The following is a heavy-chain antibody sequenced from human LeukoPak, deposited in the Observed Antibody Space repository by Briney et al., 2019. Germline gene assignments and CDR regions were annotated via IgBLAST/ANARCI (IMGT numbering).Heavy chain of an antibody. Sequence: PGGSLRLSCAASGFTFTTYAMTWVRQAPGKGLEWVSAISGSGGATYYADSVKGRFTISRDNSKKTLYLQMNSLRADDTAVYYCGRDPNGDYLGAFDFWGQGTMVSVSS. CDR1: GFTFTTYA. J-gene: IGHJ3*01. D-gene: IGHD4-17*01. CDR2: ISGSGGAT. V-gene: IGHV3-23*01. CDR3: GRDPNGDYLGAFDF.